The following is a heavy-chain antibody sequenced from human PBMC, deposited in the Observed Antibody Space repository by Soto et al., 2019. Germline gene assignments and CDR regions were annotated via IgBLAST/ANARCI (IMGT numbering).Heavy chain of an antibody. Sequence: PSETLSLTCTVSGGSISSYYWSWIRQPPGKGLEWIGYIYYSGSTNYNPSLKSRVTISVDTSKNQFSLKLSSVTAADTAVYYCARDTPDTSNPYYYYGIDVWGQGTTVT. J-gene: IGHJ6*02. CDR3: ARDTPDTSNPYYYYGIDV. CDR1: GGSISSYY. CDR2: IYYSGST. D-gene: IGHD5-18*01. V-gene: IGHV4-59*01.